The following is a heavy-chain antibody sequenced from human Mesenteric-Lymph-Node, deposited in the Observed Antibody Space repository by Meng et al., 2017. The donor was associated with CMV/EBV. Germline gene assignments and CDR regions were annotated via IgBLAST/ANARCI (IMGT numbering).Heavy chain of an antibody. J-gene: IGHJ4*02. CDR1: GFTGSSNY. D-gene: IGHD3-10*01. CDR3: ARDQGYGSGSYWVY. V-gene: IGHV3-66*02. CDR2: IYGASST. Sequence: GGSLRLSCAASGFTGSSNYMSWVRQAPGKGLEWVGVIYGASSTYYADSVKGRFTISRDNSKKTLYLQMNSLRAEDTAVYYCARDQGYGSGSYWVYWGQGTLVTVSS.